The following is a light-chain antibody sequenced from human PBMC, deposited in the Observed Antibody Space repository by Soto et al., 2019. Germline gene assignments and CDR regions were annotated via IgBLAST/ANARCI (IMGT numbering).Light chain of an antibody. CDR1: QSVSSSN. CDR2: GTS. Sequence: EILLTQSPVTQSLSPGERATLSCRASQSVSSSNLAWYQQKTGQAPRLLIYGTSSRATGIPDRFSGSGSGTDFTLTISRLEPEDFAVYYCQQYGTSPPYTFGQGTKLEIK. V-gene: IGKV3-20*01. CDR3: QQYGTSPPYT. J-gene: IGKJ2*01.